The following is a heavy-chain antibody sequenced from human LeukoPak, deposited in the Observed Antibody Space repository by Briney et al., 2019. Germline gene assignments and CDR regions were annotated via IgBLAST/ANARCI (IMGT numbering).Heavy chain of an antibody. V-gene: IGHV4-61*02. CDR3: ARGLTYYYGSGSNNWFDP. CDR1: GGSISSGSYY. J-gene: IGHJ5*02. D-gene: IGHD3-10*01. CDR2: IFTSGRT. Sequence: PSQTLSLTCTVSGGSISSGSYYWSWIRQPAGKGLELIGRIFTSGRTNYNPSLKSRATISLNTSKNQFSQKLSSVTAADTAVYYCARGLTYYYGSGSNNWFDPWGQGTLVTVSS.